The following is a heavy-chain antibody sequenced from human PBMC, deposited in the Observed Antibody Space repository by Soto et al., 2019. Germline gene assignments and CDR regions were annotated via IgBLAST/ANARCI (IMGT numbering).Heavy chain of an antibody. CDR1: GFTFSDYY. Sequence: GGSLRLSCAASGFTFSDYYMSWIRQAPGKGLEWVSYISSSSSYTNYADSVKGRFTISRDNAKNSLYLQMNSLRAKDTAVYYCARDLGTSIAARRLNYYYGMDVWGQGTTVTVSS. CDR2: ISSSSSYT. V-gene: IGHV3-11*06. J-gene: IGHJ6*02. D-gene: IGHD6-6*01. CDR3: ARDLGTSIAARRLNYYYGMDV.